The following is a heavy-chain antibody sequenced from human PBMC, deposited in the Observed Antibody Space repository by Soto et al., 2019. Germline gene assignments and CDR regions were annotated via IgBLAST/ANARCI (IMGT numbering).Heavy chain of an antibody. CDR3: ARDPVAYCGGDCRTFDY. Sequence: GGSLRLSCAASGFTFSRYAMHWVRQAPGKGLEWVAVISYDGSNKYYADSVKGRFTISRDNSKNTLYLQMNSLRAEDTAVYYCARDPVAYCGGDCRTFDYWGQGTLVTVSS. V-gene: IGHV3-30-3*01. CDR1: GFTFSRYA. D-gene: IGHD2-21*02. J-gene: IGHJ4*02. CDR2: ISYDGSNK.